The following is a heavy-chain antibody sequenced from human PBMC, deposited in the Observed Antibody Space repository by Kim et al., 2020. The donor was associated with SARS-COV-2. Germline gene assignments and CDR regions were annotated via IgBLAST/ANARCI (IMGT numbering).Heavy chain of an antibody. Sequence: YAQKVQGRVTITADESTSTAYMELSSLRSEDTAVYYCARGSSGWDNWFDPWGQGTLVTVSS. V-gene: IGHV1-69*01. CDR3: ARGSSGWDNWFDP. D-gene: IGHD6-19*01. J-gene: IGHJ5*02.